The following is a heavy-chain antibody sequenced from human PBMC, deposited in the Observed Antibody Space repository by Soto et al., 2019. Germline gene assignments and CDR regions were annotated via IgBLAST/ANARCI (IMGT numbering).Heavy chain of an antibody. CDR2: ISWDGGST. CDR3: AKVDIGYYYGMDV. V-gene: IGHV3-43*01. D-gene: IGHD2-2*03. Sequence: GGSLRLSCAVSGFTFRSSTMSWVRQAPGKGLEWVSLISWDGGSTYYADSVKGRFTISRDNSKNSLYLQMNSLRTEDTALYYCAKVDIGYYYGMDVWGQGTTVTVSS. J-gene: IGHJ6*02. CDR1: GFTFRSST.